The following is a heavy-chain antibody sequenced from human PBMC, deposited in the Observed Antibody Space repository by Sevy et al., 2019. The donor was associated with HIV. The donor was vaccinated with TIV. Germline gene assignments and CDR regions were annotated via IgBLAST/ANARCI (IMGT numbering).Heavy chain of an antibody. V-gene: IGHV1-46*01. J-gene: IGHJ4*02. CDR3: AKGQFILVGATTENYFDY. CDR2: INPSGGST. D-gene: IGHD1-26*01. Sequence: ASVKVSCKASGYTFTSYYMHWVRQAPGQGLEWMGIINPSGGSTSYAQKFQGRVTMTRDTSTSTVYMELGSLRSEDTAVYYCAKGQFILVGATTENYFDYWGQGTLVTVSS. CDR1: GYTFTSYY.